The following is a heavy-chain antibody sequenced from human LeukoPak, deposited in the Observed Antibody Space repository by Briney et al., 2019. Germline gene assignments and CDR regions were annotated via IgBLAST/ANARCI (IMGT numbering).Heavy chain of an antibody. J-gene: IGHJ4*02. CDR2: IYYSRST. CDR3: ARARREWPIDA. V-gene: IGHV4-39*01. Sequence: SETLSLTCTVSGGSISSSSYYWGWIRQPPGKGLEWIGSIYYSRSTYYNPSLKSRVTISVDTSKNQFSLKLSSVTAADTAVYYCARARREWPIDAGGQGTLVTVSS. CDR1: GGSISSSSYY. D-gene: IGHD3-3*01.